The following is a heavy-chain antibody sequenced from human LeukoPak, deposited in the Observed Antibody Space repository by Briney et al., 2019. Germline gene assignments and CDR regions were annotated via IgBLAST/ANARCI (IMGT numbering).Heavy chain of an antibody. V-gene: IGHV3-74*01. CDR1: GFTFSSYW. CDR2: INSDGSST. J-gene: IGHJ5*02. Sequence: EGSLRLSCAASGFTFSSYWMHWVRQAPGKGLVGVSRINSDGSSTSYADSVKGRFTISRDNAKNTLYMQMNSLRAEDTAVYYCARGLDFWSGVNWFDPWGQGTLVTVSS. D-gene: IGHD3-3*01. CDR3: ARGLDFWSGVNWFDP.